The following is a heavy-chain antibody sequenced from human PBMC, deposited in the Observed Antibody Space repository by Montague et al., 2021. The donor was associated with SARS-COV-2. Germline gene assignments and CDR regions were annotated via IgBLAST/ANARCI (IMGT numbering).Heavy chain of an antibody. CDR1: GDSVSSNSAA. D-gene: IGHD1-1*01. J-gene: IGHJ4*02. CDR3: AREGTVPGHRGIYFDD. CDR2: TYCRFKWYT. V-gene: IGHV6-1*01. Sequence: CAISGDSVSSNSAAWNWIGQSPSGGLEWLGRTYCRFKWYTDYAPSVKTRITITPDTSNNQFSLHLNSVTPGDTAVYYCAREGTVPGHRGIYFDDWGQGTLVTVSS.